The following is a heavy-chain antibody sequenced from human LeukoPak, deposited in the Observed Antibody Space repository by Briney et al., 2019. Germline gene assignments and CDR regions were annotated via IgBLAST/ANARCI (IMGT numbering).Heavy chain of an antibody. CDR2: INPNSGGT. V-gene: IGHV1-2*04. CDR3: ARGDRVYYDSSGYDSPLY. Sequence: ASVKVSCKASGYTFTGYYMHWVRQAPGQGLEWMGWINPNSGGTNYAQKFQGWVTMTRDTSISTAYMELGRLRSDDTAVYYCARGDRVYYDSSGYDSPLYWGQGTLVTVSS. D-gene: IGHD3-22*01. J-gene: IGHJ4*02. CDR1: GYTFTGYY.